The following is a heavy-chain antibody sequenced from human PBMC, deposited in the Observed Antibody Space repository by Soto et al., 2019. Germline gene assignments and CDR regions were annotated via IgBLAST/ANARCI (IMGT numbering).Heavy chain of an antibody. V-gene: IGHV5-51*01. D-gene: IGHD2-2*01. CDR2: IYPGDSDT. J-gene: IGHJ3*02. Sequence: GESLKISCKGSGYSFTSYWIGWVRQMPGKGLEWMGIIYPGDSDTRYSPSFQGQVTISADKSISTAYLQWSSLKASDTAMYYCARRTWCSSTSCYDAFDIWGQGTMVTVSS. CDR3: ARRTWCSSTSCYDAFDI. CDR1: GYSFTSYW.